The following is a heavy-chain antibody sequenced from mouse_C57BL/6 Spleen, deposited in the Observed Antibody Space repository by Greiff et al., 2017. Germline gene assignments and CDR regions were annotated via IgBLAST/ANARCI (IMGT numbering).Heavy chain of an antibody. Sequence: VKLMESGAELVRPGASVTLSCKASGYTFTDYEMHWVKQTPVHGLEWIGAIDPETGGTAYNQKFKGKAILTADKSSSTAYMELRSLTSEDSAVYYCTRWNDAMDYWGQGTSVTVSS. V-gene: IGHV1-15*01. CDR1: GYTFTDYE. CDR3: TRWNDAMDY. J-gene: IGHJ4*01. CDR2: IDPETGGT.